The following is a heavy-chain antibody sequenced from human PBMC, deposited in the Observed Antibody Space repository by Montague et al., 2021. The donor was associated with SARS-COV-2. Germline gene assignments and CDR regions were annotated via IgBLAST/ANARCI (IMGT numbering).Heavy chain of an antibody. CDR3: ARGTCSGVDSDGYYYYGMDV. CDR1: GGSISSYY. D-gene: IGHD2-15*01. Sequence: SETLSLTCTVSGGSISSYYWSWIRQPPGKGLEWIGYFYYSGSTNYNPSFKSRLSISGDTSKNQFSLELTSVTAADTAVYYCARGTCSGVDSDGYYYYGMDVWGQGTTVTVSS. V-gene: IGHV4-59*01. J-gene: IGHJ6*02. CDR2: FYYSGST.